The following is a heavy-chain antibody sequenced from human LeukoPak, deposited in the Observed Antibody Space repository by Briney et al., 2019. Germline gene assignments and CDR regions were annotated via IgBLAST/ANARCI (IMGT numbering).Heavy chain of an antibody. J-gene: IGHJ1*01. CDR3: GRAFPPLRTSSAGDL. D-gene: IGHD3-16*01. Sequence: GGSLRLSCSASGFSFSDYDMNWVRQAPGKGLEWVSAISGRSSHVYYGESVKGRFTISRDNAKNSLYRQLDSLGVEDTAVYYCGRAFPPLRTSSAGDLWGQGTLVTVSS. CDR2: ISGRSSHV. V-gene: IGHV3-21*01. CDR1: GFSFSDYD.